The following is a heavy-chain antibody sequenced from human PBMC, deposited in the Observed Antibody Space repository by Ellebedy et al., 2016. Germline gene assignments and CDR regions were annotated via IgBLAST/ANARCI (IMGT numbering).Heavy chain of an antibody. CDR1: GDSFMYYY. J-gene: IGHJ6*03. V-gene: IGHV5-51*01. CDR3: ARLMVYAADHYFYYMDV. CDR2: IYPADSDA. D-gene: IGHD2-8*01. Sequence: GESLKISXKGSGDSFMYYYIAWVRQMPGKGLEWMGIIYPADSDARYSPSLHGQVTISVDKSINTAYLTWSSLKASDTAMYYCARLMVYAADHYFYYMDVWGRGTTVNVSS.